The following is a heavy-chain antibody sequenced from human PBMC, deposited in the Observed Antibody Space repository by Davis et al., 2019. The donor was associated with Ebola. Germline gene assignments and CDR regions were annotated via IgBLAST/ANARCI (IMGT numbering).Heavy chain of an antibody. CDR3: ARGNRYCSGDTCANWLDP. CDR2: INSDGSST. J-gene: IGHJ5*02. D-gene: IGHD2-15*01. V-gene: IGHV3-74*01. Sequence: GESLKISCAASGFTFSSYWMHWVRQAPGKGLVWVSRINSDGSSTSYADSVKGRFTISRDNAKNTLYVQMNSLRAEDTAVYYCARGNRYCSGDTCANWLDPWGQGTLVNVSS. CDR1: GFTFSSYW.